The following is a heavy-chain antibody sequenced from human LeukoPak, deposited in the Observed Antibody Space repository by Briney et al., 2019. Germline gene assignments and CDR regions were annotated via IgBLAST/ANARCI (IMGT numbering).Heavy chain of an antibody. Sequence: GGSLRLSCSTSGFTFSTYWMSWVRETPEKGLEWVANIKGDGSLINYADSVKGRFTISRDNAKNSLSLQMNSLTADDTGLYYCASEGLPYSRDYWGQGTLVTVSS. CDR3: ASEGLPYSRDY. J-gene: IGHJ4*02. D-gene: IGHD4-11*01. CDR2: IKGDGSLI. V-gene: IGHV3-7*01. CDR1: GFTFSTYW.